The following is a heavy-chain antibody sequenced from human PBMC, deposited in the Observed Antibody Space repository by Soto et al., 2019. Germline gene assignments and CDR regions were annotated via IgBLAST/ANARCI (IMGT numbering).Heavy chain of an antibody. J-gene: IGHJ6*02. CDR3: AKGLRRLLRTQYYYGLDV. Sequence: EVQLLESGGGLVQPGGSLRLSCAASGFTFSPYAMSWVRQAPGKGLEWVSSISGSGGSTHYADSVTGRFTVSRDNSKRALSLQMRSLREEDTATYYCAKGLRRLLRTQYYYGLDVWGRGTTVTVSS. V-gene: IGHV3-23*01. D-gene: IGHD3-10*01. CDR2: ISGSGGST. CDR1: GFTFSPYA.